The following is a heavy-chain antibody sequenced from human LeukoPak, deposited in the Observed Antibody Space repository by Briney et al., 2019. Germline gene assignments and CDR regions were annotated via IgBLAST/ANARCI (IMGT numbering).Heavy chain of an antibody. CDR1: GFTFSSYA. CDR3: AKDSKIVGATFRSYHYMDV. CDR2: IRGRGDRT. J-gene: IGHJ6*03. V-gene: IGHV3-23*01. D-gene: IGHD1-26*01. Sequence: PGGSLRLSCAASGFTFSSYAMSWVRQAPGKGLEWVSAIRGRGDRTHYADSVKGRFTISRDNSKNTLYLQMNSLRAEDTAVYYCAKDSKIVGATFRSYHYMDVWGKGTAVTVSS.